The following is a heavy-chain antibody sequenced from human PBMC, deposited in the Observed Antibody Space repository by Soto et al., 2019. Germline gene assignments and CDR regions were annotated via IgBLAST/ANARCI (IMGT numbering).Heavy chain of an antibody. J-gene: IGHJ5*02. Sequence: QINLIESGPPLVKPTQTLTLTCTFSGFSLSTSGAAVGWVRQPPGGALEWLALIYWDGDKRYNASLGNRLTITKDTSMNQVVLTLTNVDPADTATYYCAHRATMTIFGLIIDNGIWFDPWGQGTRVIVSS. D-gene: IGHD3-3*01. V-gene: IGHV2-5*02. CDR2: IYWDGDK. CDR1: GFSLSTSGAA. CDR3: AHRATMTIFGLIIDNGIWFDP.